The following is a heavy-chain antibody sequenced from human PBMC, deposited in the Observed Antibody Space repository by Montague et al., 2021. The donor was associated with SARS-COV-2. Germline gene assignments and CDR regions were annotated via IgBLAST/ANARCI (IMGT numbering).Heavy chain of an antibody. J-gene: IGHJ5*02. CDR2: IYFSGSP. CDR1: GGSVSSSGYY. D-gene: IGHD3-16*01. CDR3: ARIRGGGMGFVVQNWFDP. V-gene: IGHV4-39*01. Sequence: SETLSLTCTVSGGSVSSSGYYWGWIRQPPGKGLEWIGGIYFSGSPYYNPSLKSRVTLSVDTSKNQFSLRLGSVTAADAAVYYCARIRGGGMGFVVQNWFDPWGQGTLVTVSS.